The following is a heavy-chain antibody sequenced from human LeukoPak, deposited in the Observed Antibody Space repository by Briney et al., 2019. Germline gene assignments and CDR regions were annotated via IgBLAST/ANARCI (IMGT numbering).Heavy chain of an antibody. V-gene: IGHV4-61*08. CDR1: GASFRSGGQY. J-gene: IGHJ4*02. CDR2: IFYNGKT. CDR3: ARIFDV. Sequence: SESLSLTCTLSGASFRSGGQYWGWIRQTPGKGLEWIGDIFYNGKTNYNPSLKSRVTISLDTSRSQFSLRLSSVTASDTGVYYCARIFDVWGRGTLVTVSS.